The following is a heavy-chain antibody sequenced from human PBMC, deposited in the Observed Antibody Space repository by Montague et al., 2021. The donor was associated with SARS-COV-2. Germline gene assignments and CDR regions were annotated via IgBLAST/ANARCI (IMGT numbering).Heavy chain of an antibody. V-gene: IGHV4-39*02. CDR3: VEIVGAADY. CDR1: GGSIRSSSYY. J-gene: IGHJ4*02. D-gene: IGHD1-26*01. CDR2: IYYSGST. Sequence: SETLSLTCTVSGGSIRSSSYYWGWIRQPPGKGLECIGSIYYSGSTYYNPSLKSRVTISVDTSKNHFSLKLSSVTAADTAVYYCVEIVGAADYWGQGTLVTVSS.